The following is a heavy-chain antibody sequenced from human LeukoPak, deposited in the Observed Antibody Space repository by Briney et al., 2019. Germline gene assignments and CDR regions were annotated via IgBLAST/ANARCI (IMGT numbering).Heavy chain of an antibody. CDR2: INSDGSST. D-gene: IGHD1-1*01. CDR3: ARGPNCNWSGLDF. CDR1: GFTFSSYW. Sequence: PWGSLRLSCAASGFTFSSYWMHWVRQAPGKGLVWVSRINSDGSSTSYADSVKGRFTISRDNAKNTLYLQVNNLRAEDTAVYYRARGPNCNWSGLDFWGQGTLLTVSS. J-gene: IGHJ4*02. V-gene: IGHV3-74*01.